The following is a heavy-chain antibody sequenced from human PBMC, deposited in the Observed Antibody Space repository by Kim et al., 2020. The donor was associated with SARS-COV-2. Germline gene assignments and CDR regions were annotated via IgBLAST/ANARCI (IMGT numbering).Heavy chain of an antibody. CDR1: GFTFSSYW. V-gene: IGHV3-74*01. CDR3: ARGTAAAGTVHFDY. Sequence: GGSLRLSCAASGFTFSSYWMHWVRQAPGKGLVWVSRINSDGSSTSYADSVKGRFTISRDNAKNTLYLQMNSLRAEDTAVYYCARGTAAAGTVHFDYWGQGTLVTVSS. J-gene: IGHJ4*02. CDR2: INSDGSST. D-gene: IGHD6-13*01.